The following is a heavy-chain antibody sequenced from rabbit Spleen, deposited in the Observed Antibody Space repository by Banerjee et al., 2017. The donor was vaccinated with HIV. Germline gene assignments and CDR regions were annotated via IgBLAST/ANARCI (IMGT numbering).Heavy chain of an antibody. CDR1: GFDFSTNYW. D-gene: IGHD1-1*01. CDR2: IYSLSGSA. CDR3: ARDTSSSFSSYGMDL. V-gene: IGHV1S40*01. J-gene: IGHJ6*01. Sequence: QSLEESGGDLVKPGASLTLTCTASGFDFSTNYWISWVRQAPGKGLEWIGCIYSLSGSAYYASWAKGRFTISKTSSTTVTLQMTSLTAADTATYFCARDTSSSFSSYGMDLWGPGTLVTVS.